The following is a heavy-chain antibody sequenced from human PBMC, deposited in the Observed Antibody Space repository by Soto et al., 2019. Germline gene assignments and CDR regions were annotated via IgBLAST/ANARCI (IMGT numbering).Heavy chain of an antibody. CDR2: IYYSGGT. J-gene: IGHJ5*02. D-gene: IGHD6-19*01. V-gene: IGHV4-61*08. CDR3: TREQSDDNYFDP. Sequence: SETLSLTCTVSGAALISGDYFYTWVRQPPGKGLEWLGYIYYSGGTNYNPSLKSRVTISLDKSKSQFSLRLISVTAADTAVYYCTREQSDDNYFDPWGQGTLVTVSS. CDR1: GAALISGDYF.